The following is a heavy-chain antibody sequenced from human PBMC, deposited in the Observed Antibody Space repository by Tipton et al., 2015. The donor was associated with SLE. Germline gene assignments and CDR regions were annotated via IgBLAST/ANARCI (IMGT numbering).Heavy chain of an antibody. CDR2: ISYGGNT. J-gene: IGHJ4*02. CDR3: ARGSRVEEELDF. CDR1: GGSVSSSSYY. D-gene: IGHD1-26*01. Sequence: TLSLTCTVSGGSVSSSSYYWGWIRQPPGEGLEWIGTISYGGNTYYNPSLKTPVTISVDTSKNQFSLKLGSVTAADSAVYYCARGSRVEEELDFWGQGTLVTVSS. V-gene: IGHV4-39*01.